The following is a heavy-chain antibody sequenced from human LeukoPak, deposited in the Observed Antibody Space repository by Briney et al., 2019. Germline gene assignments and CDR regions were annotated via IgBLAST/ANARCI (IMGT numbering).Heavy chain of an antibody. V-gene: IGHV3-48*03. Sequence: GGSLRLSCAASGFTFSSYEMNWVRRAPGKGLEWVSYISSSGSTIYYADSVKGRFTISRDNAKNSLYLQMNSLRAEDTAVYYCARSPDIVVVPAAIPDAFDIWGQGTMVTVSS. J-gene: IGHJ3*02. CDR2: ISSSGSTI. D-gene: IGHD2-2*02. CDR3: ARSPDIVVVPAAIPDAFDI. CDR1: GFTFSSYE.